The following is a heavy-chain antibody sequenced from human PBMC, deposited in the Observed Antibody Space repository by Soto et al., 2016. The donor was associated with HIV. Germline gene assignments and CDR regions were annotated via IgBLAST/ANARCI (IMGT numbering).Heavy chain of an antibody. J-gene: IGHJ3*02. CDR1: GYTFGNNY. Sequence: QVQLVQSGAEVKKPGASVKISCKASGYTFGNNYVHWVRQAPGQGLEWMGIINPSGGSAMYAQRFQGRVSITRDTSTSTVYTELRSLRSDDTAVYYCARRRGDAASDGFDIWGQGTMVTVSS. V-gene: IGHV1-46*01. D-gene: IGHD4-17*01. CDR2: INPSGGSA. CDR3: ARRRGDAASDGFDI.